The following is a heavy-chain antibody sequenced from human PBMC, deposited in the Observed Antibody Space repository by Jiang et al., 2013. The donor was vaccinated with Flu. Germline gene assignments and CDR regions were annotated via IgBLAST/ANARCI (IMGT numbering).Heavy chain of an antibody. CDR1: AFSLNNGKMA. CDR2: IFSNDER. Sequence: KPTQTLTLTCTVSAFSLNNGKMAVSWIRQTPGKALEWLAHIFSNDERSYSTSLRSRLTISKDTSKSQVVLTMTNVGTVDTATYYCARLRFLEWLPVDYRYGLDVWGQGTTVTGLL. V-gene: IGHV2-26*01. CDR3: ARLRFLEWLPVDYRYGLDV. D-gene: IGHD3-3*01. J-gene: IGHJ6*02.